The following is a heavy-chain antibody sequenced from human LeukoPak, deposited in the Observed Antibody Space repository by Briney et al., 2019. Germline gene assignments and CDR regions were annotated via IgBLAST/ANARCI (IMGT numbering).Heavy chain of an antibody. CDR1: GYTFTSYY. J-gene: IGHJ4*02. CDR3: ARESGGGYYDFWSGSHHFDY. V-gene: IGHV1-46*01. CDR2: INPSGGST. D-gene: IGHD3-3*01. Sequence: ASVKVSCKASGYTFTSYYMHWVRQSPGQGLEWMGIINPSGGSTSYAQKFQGRVTMTRDTSTSTVYMELSSLRSEDTAVYYCARESGGGYYDFWSGSHHFDYWGQGTLVTVSS.